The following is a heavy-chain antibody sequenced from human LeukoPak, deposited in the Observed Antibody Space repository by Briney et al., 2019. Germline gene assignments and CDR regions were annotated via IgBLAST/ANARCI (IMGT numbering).Heavy chain of an antibody. V-gene: IGHV4-38-2*02. Sequence: SETLSLTCTVSGYSISSGYYWGWIRQPPGKGLEWIGSIYHSGSTYYNPSLKSRVTISVDTSENQFSLKLSSVTAADTAVYYCARNYDSSGYYGYYFDYWGQGTLVTVSS. CDR1: GYSISSGYY. CDR3: ARNYDSSGYYGYYFDY. D-gene: IGHD3-22*01. CDR2: IYHSGST. J-gene: IGHJ4*02.